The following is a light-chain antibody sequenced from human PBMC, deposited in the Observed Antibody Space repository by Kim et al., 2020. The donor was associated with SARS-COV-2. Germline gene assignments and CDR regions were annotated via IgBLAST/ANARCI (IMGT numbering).Light chain of an antibody. J-gene: IGLJ2*01. CDR2: QDS. Sequence: SYELTPPPSVSVSPGQTASITCSGDKLGDKYACWYQQKPGQSPVLVIYQDSKRPSGIPERFSGSNSGNTATLTISGTQAIDEADYYCQAWDSSTAVFGGGTQLTVL. CDR1: KLGDKY. CDR3: QAWDSSTAV. V-gene: IGLV3-1*01.